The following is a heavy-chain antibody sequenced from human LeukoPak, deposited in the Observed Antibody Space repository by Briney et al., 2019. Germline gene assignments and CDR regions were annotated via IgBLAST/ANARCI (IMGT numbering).Heavy chain of an antibody. CDR1: GFTVSSNY. CDR2: IYSGGST. Sequence: GGSLRLSCAASGFTVSSNYMSWVRQAPGKGLEWVSAIYSGGSTYYADSVKSRFTISRDNSKNTLYLQMSSLRAEDTAVYYCARDQSYDFWSDYYYYMDVWGKGTTVTVSS. D-gene: IGHD3-3*01. V-gene: IGHV3-66*02. J-gene: IGHJ6*03. CDR3: ARDQSYDFWSDYYYYMDV.